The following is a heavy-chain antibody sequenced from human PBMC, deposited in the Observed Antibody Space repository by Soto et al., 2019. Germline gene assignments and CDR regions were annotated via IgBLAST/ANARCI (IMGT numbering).Heavy chain of an antibody. CDR1: GFSLSTSGVG. V-gene: IGHV2-5*02. D-gene: IGHD4-17*01. Sequence: SGPTLVNPTQTLTLTCAFSGFSLSTSGVGVGWIRQPPGKALEWLALIYWDDDKRYSPSLKTRLTITKDTSKNQVVLTMTNMDPVVTATYYCAHFTFHDYGDYDPGTSHVFDSWGQGTVVTVCS. CDR3: AHFTFHDYGDYDPGTSHVFDS. CDR2: IYWDDDK. J-gene: IGHJ4*02.